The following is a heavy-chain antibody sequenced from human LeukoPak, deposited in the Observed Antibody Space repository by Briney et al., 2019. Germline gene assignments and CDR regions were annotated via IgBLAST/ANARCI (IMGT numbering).Heavy chain of an antibody. D-gene: IGHD3-22*01. J-gene: IGHJ4*02. V-gene: IGHV3-30*18. CDR2: ISYDGSNK. CDR3: AKDRVVIWSGYFDY. Sequence: PGGSLRLSCAASGFTFSSYGMHWVRQAPGKGLEWVAVISYDGSNKYYADSVKGRFTISRDNPKNTLYLQMNSLRAEDTAVYYCAKDRVVIWSGYFDYWGQGTLVTVSS. CDR1: GFTFSSYG.